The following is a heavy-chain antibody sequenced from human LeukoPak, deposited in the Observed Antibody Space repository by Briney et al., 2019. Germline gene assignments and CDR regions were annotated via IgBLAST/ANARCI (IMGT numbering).Heavy chain of an antibody. D-gene: IGHD6-13*01. CDR2: INHSGST. V-gene: IGHV4-34*01. CDR3: ARHVGYSSKIDY. Sequence: PSETLSLTCAVYGGSFSGYYWSWIRQPPGKGLEWIGEINHSGSTNYNPSLKSRVTISVDTSKNQFSLKLSSVTAADTAVYYCARHVGYSSKIDYWGQGTLVTVSS. J-gene: IGHJ4*02. CDR1: GGSFSGYY.